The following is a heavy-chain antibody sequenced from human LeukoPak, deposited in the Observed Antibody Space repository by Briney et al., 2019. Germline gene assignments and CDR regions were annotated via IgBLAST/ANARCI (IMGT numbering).Heavy chain of an antibody. CDR2: IYPGDSDT. J-gene: IGHJ6*03. V-gene: IGHV5-51*01. CDR3: ARHRTMVRGVMDYYYYMDV. D-gene: IGHD3-10*01. Sequence: PGESLKISCKGSGYSFTSYWIGWVRQMPGKGLEWMGIIYPGDSDTRYSPSFQGQVTISADKSISTAYLQWSSLKASDTAMYYCARHRTMVRGVMDYYYYMDVWGKGTTVTVSS. CDR1: GYSFTSYW.